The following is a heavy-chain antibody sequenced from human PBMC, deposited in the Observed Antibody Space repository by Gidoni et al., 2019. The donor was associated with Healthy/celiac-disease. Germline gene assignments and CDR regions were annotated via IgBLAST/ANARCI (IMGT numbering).Heavy chain of an antibody. CDR3: ATRYYYDSSGPDY. D-gene: IGHD3-22*01. J-gene: IGHJ4*02. V-gene: IGHV1-24*01. Sequence: DPEDGETIYAQKFQGRVTMTEDTSTDTAYMELSSLRSEDTAVYYCATRYYYDSSGPDYWGQGTLVTVSS. CDR2: DPEDGET.